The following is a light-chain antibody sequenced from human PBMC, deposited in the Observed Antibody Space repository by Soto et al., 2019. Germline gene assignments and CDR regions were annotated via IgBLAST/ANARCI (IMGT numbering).Light chain of an antibody. CDR1: QSISSW. CDR2: DAS. V-gene: IGKV1-5*01. Sequence: DSQMTQSPSTLSASVGDRVTITCRASQSISSWLAWYQQKPGKAPKLLIYDASSLESGVPSRFSGSGSGTEFTLTISSLQPDDFATYYCQQYGTFGQGT. J-gene: IGKJ1*01. CDR3: QQYGT.